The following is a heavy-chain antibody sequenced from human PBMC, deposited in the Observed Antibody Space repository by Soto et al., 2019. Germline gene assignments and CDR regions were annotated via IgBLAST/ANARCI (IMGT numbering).Heavy chain of an antibody. J-gene: IGHJ6*02. Sequence: GGSLRLSCAASGFTFSSYGMHWVRQAPGKGLEWVAVIWYDGSNKYYADSVKGRFTSSRDNSKNTLYLQMNSLRAEDTAVYYCARDHNYDWAYYGMDVWGQGATVTVSS. CDR2: IWYDGSNK. V-gene: IGHV3-33*01. CDR3: ARDHNYDWAYYGMDV. CDR1: GFTFSSYG. D-gene: IGHD3-16*01.